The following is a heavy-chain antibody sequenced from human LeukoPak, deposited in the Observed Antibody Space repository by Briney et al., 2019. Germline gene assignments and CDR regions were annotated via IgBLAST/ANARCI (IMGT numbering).Heavy chain of an antibody. Sequence: PSETLSLTCTVSGGSISSYYWSWIRQPAGKGLEWIGRIYTSGSTNYNPSLKSRVTTSVDTSKNQFSLKLSSVTAADTAVYYCARDAGIQLWLGAFDIWGQGTMVTVSS. CDR2: IYTSGST. CDR1: GGSISSYY. D-gene: IGHD5-18*01. J-gene: IGHJ3*02. V-gene: IGHV4-4*07. CDR3: ARDAGIQLWLGAFDI.